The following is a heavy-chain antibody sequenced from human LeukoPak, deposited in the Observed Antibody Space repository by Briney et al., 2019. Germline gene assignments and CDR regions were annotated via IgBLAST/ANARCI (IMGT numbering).Heavy chain of an antibody. Sequence: SGGSLRLSCAASGFTFSSYGMSWVRQAPGKGLEWVSAISGSGGSTYYADSVKGRFTISRDNSKNTLYLQMNSLRAEDTAVYYCAKERWLQLGSDFDYWGQGTLVTVSS. CDR3: AKERWLQLGSDFDY. CDR1: GFTFSSYG. D-gene: IGHD5-24*01. J-gene: IGHJ4*02. V-gene: IGHV3-23*01. CDR2: ISGSGGST.